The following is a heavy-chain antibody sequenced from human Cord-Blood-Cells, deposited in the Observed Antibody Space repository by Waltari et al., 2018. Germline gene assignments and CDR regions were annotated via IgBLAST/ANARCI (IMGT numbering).Heavy chain of an antibody. CDR2: IYSGGST. CDR1: GFTVSSNY. CDR3: ARDRSGSGSYYFDY. J-gene: IGHJ4*02. Sequence: EVQLVESGGGLIQPGGSLRLSCAASGFTVSSNYMSWVRQAPGKGLEWVSVIYSGGSTYYADSVKGRFTSSRDNSKNTLYLQMNSLRAEDTAVYYCARDRSGSGSYYFDYWGQGTLVTVSS. V-gene: IGHV3-53*01. D-gene: IGHD3-10*01.